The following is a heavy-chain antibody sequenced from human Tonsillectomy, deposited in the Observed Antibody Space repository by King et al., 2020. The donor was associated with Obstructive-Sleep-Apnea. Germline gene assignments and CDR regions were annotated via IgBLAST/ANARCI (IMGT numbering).Heavy chain of an antibody. V-gene: IGHV2-5*02. Sequence: TLKESGPPLVKPTQTLTLTCTFSGFSLSTSAVGVGWIRQPPGKALEWLARIYWDDDKRYSPSLKSRPTITKDTSKNQVVLTMINLDPVDTATYYCVHSDRILFDYWGQGTLVTVSS. D-gene: IGHD2-15*01. J-gene: IGHJ4*02. CDR2: IYWDDDK. CDR3: VHSDRILFDY. CDR1: GFSLSTSAVG.